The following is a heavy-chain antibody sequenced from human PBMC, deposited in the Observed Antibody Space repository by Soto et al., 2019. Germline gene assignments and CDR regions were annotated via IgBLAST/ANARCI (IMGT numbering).Heavy chain of an antibody. V-gene: IGHV2-70*01. Sequence: SGPTLVNPTQTLTLTCTFSGFSLSTSGMCVSWIRQPPGKALEWLALIDWDDDKYYSTSLKTRLTISKDTSKNQVVLTMTNMDPVDTATYYCARSMATSSYYYYGMDVWGQGTTVTVSS. CDR1: GFSLSTSGMC. CDR2: IDWDDDK. CDR3: ARSMATSSYYYYGMDV. J-gene: IGHJ6*02. D-gene: IGHD2-2*01.